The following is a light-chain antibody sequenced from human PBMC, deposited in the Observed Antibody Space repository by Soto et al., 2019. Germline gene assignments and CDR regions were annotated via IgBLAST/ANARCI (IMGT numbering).Light chain of an antibody. CDR3: QQYGSSPTT. J-gene: IGKJ1*01. CDR1: QSVSSSY. Sequence: PGERATLSCRASQSVSSSYLAWYQQKPGQAPRLLIYGASSRATDIPDRFSGSGSGTDFTLTISRLEPEDFAVYYCQQYGSSPTTFGQGTKVEIK. CDR2: GAS. V-gene: IGKV3-20*01.